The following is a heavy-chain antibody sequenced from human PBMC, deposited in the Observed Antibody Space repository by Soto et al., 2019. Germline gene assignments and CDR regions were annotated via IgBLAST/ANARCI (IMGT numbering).Heavy chain of an antibody. J-gene: IGHJ6*03. V-gene: IGHV4-59*08. CDR3: ARSGIAVAGTYYYYMDV. CDR1: GGSISSYY. D-gene: IGHD6-19*01. CDR2: IYYSGST. Sequence: PSETLSLTCTVSGGSISSYYWSWIRQPPGKGLEWIGYIYYSGSTNYNPSLKSRVTISVDTSKNQFSLKLSSVTAADTAVYYCARSGIAVAGTYYYYMDVWGKGTTVTVSS.